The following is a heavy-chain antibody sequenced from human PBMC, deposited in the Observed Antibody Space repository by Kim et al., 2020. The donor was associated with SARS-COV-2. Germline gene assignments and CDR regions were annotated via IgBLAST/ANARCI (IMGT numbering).Heavy chain of an antibody. J-gene: IGHJ6*03. V-gene: IGHV3-64*01. CDR3: ARAAGYDILTGYPQHYY. D-gene: IGHD3-9*01. CDR2: ISSNGGST. CDR1: GFTFSSYA. Sequence: GGSLRLSCAASGFTFSSYAMHWVRQAPGKGLEYVSAISSNGGSTYYANSVKGRFTISRDNSKNTLYLQMGSLRAEDMAVYYCARAAGYDILTGYPQHYY.